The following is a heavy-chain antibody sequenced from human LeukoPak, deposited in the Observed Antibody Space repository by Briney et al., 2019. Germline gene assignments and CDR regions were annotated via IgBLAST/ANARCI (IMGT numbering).Heavy chain of an antibody. V-gene: IGHV4-59*01. CDR1: GGSISSYY. CDR2: IYYSGST. D-gene: IGHD3-22*01. J-gene: IGHJ4*02. CDR3: ARGGDSSGYYYPVFDY. Sequence: SETLSLTCTVSGGSISSYYWSWIRQPPGKGLEWIGYIYYSGSTKYNPSLKGRVTISVDTSKNQFSLILSSVTAADTAVYYCARGGDSSGYYYPVFDYWGQGTLVTVSS.